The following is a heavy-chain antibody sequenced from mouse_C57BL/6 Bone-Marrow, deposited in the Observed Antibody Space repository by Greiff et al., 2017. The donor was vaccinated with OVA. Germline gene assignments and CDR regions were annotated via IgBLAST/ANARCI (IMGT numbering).Heavy chain of an antibody. CDR1: GYTFTSCW. J-gene: IGHJ2*01. D-gene: IGHD1-1*01. CDR3: ARWGTTVVEGYFDY. Sequence: QVQLQQPGAELVKPGASVKMSCKASGYTFTSCWITWVKQRPGQGLEWIGDIYPGSGSTNYNEKFKSKATLTVDTSSSTAYMQLSSLTSEDSAVYYCARWGTTVVEGYFDYWGQGTTLTVSS. CDR2: IYPGSGST. V-gene: IGHV1-55*01.